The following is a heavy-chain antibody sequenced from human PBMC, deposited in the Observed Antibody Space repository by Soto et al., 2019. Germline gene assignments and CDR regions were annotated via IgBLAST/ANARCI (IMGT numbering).Heavy chain of an antibody. D-gene: IGHD2-2*02. CDR3: ARESAAIRRAFDI. CDR2: IYYSGST. Sequence: SETLSLTCTVSGGSISSGGYYWSWIRQHPGKGLEWIGYIYYSGSTYYNPSLKSRVTISVDTSKNQFSLKLSSVTAADTAVYYCARESAAIRRAFDIWGQGTMVT. CDR1: GGSISSGGYY. V-gene: IGHV4-31*03. J-gene: IGHJ3*02.